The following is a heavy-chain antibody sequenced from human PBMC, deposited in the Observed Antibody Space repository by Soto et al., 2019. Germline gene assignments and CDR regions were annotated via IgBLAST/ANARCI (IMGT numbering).Heavy chain of an antibody. D-gene: IGHD3-22*01. Sequence: GSLRLSCAASGFTFSSYWMSWVRQAPGKGLEWVANIKQDGSEKYYVDSVKGRFTISRDNAKNSLYLQMNSLRAEDTAVYYCAKDREDYYDSSGLDYWGQGTLVTVSS. V-gene: IGHV3-7*03. CDR3: AKDREDYYDSSGLDY. J-gene: IGHJ4*02. CDR1: GFTFSSYW. CDR2: IKQDGSEK.